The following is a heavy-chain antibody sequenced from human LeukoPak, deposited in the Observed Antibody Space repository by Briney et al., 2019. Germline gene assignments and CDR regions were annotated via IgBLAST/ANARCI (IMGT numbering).Heavy chain of an antibody. Sequence: SETLSLTCTVSGGSISSYYCSWIRQPPGKGLEWIGYIYYSGSTNYNPSLKSRVTISVDTSKNQFSLKLSSVTAADTAVYYCAREQGGDYYDSSGYPLDFWGQGTLVTVSS. J-gene: IGHJ4*02. V-gene: IGHV4-59*12. D-gene: IGHD3-22*01. CDR1: GGSISSYY. CDR2: IYYSGST. CDR3: AREQGGDYYDSSGYPLDF.